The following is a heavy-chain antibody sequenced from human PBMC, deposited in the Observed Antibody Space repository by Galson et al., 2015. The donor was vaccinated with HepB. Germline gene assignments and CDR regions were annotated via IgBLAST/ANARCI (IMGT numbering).Heavy chain of an antibody. Sequence: SLRLSCAVSGSSFSRYWMHWVRQAPGKGLAWVSHINNDGTTTTYADSVKGRFTISRDNAKNTLYLQMNSLRAEDTAVYYCVRDNRRVEYYYDSSGYYYWFGPWGQGTRVTVSS. CDR2: INNDGTTT. V-gene: IGHV3-74*03. CDR1: GSSFSRYW. J-gene: IGHJ5*02. D-gene: IGHD3-22*01. CDR3: VRDNRRVEYYYDSSGYYYWFGP.